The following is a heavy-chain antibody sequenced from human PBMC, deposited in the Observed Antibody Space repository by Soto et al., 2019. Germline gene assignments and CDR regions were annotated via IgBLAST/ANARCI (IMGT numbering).Heavy chain of an antibody. D-gene: IGHD5-18*01. CDR1: GFSLTTSGVG. CDR3: AHRGYMYGNWDHGYFDY. V-gene: IGHV2-5*02. CDR2: IYWDDDK. J-gene: IGHJ4*02. Sequence: QITLKESGPTRVKPTQTLALTCTFSGFSLTTSGVGVGWIRKTPGKALEWLAVIYWDDDKRYNPSLKNRLTITKDTSKNQVVLIMADMDPVDTATYFCAHRGYMYGNWDHGYFDYWGQGTLVTV.